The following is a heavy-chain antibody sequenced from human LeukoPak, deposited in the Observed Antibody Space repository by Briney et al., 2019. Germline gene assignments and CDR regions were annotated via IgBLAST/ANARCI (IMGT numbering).Heavy chain of an antibody. CDR2: ICDNGNT. V-gene: IGHV4-59*01. J-gene: IGHJ4*02. CDR1: GGSFSPTH. Sequence: SETLSLTCTFSGGSFSPTHWSWIRQPPGKGLEWIGVICDNGNTDYNPSLKSRVTISVDTSKSQFSLKLSSLAAADTAVYYCATGRDPYRTGHWGQGTLVTVSS. D-gene: IGHD5-24*01. CDR3: ATGRDPYRTGH.